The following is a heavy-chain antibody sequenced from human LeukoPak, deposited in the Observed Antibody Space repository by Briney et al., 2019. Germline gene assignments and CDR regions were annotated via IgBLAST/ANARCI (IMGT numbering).Heavy chain of an antibody. CDR3: VRVGLWSGYSHHGY. CDR1: GFTFSSYS. D-gene: IGHD3-3*01. J-gene: IGHJ4*02. CDR2: ISSSSSYI. V-gene: IGHV3-21*01. Sequence: MTGGSLRLSCAASGFTFSSYSMNWVRQAPGKGLEWVSSISSSSSYIYYADSVKGRFTISRDNAKNSLYLQMNSLRAEDTAVYYCVRVGLWSGYSHHGYWGQGTLVTVSS.